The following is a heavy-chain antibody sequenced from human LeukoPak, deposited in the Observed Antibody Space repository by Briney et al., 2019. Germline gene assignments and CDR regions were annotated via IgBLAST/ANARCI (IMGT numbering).Heavy chain of an antibody. CDR1: GGTFSSYA. CDR2: IIPIFGTA. V-gene: IGHV1-69*05. Sequence: ASVKVSCKASGGTFSSYAISWVRQAPGQGLEWMGGIIPIFGTANYAQKFQGRVTITTDESTSTAYMELSSLRSEDTAVYYCARSNWNYVGFDYWGQGTLVTVSS. D-gene: IGHD1-7*01. J-gene: IGHJ4*02. CDR3: ARSNWNYVGFDY.